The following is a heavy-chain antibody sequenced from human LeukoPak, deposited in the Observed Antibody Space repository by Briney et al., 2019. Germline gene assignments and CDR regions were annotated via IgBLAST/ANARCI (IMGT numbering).Heavy chain of an antibody. Sequence: GGSLRLSCAGSGFTFSDFYMNWIRQAPGKGLEWLAYISPSASYTTYADSVKGRFVISRDNTKNSVSLHMNTLTADDTAVYFCASDQVSGVFDYWGQGARVTVSS. J-gene: IGHJ4*02. CDR2: ISPSASYT. V-gene: IGHV3-11*05. D-gene: IGHD5/OR15-5a*01. CDR3: ASDQVSGVFDY. CDR1: GFTFSDFY.